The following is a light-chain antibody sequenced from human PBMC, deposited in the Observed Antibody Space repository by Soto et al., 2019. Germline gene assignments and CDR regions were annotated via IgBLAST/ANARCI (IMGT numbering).Light chain of an antibody. CDR3: QQYNTYPFT. Sequence: DIQMTQSPSTLSASVGDRVTITCRASQSISSWLAWYQQKPGKAPTFLIYKASSLESGVPSRFSGSGSGTEFTLTISSLQPDDFATYYCQQYNTYPFTFGQGTKLELK. CDR1: QSISSW. V-gene: IGKV1-5*03. J-gene: IGKJ2*01. CDR2: KAS.